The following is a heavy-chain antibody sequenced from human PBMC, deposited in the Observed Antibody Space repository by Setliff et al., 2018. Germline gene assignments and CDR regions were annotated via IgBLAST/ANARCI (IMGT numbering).Heavy chain of an antibody. CDR3: ARDGYNGGWFLDY. CDR2: ISNSGSSI. Sequence: PGGSLRLSCAASGFTFSSYEMNWVRQAPGKGLEWIAFISNSGSSIYYADSVKGRFTISRDNAKNSLFLQMNSLRAEDTAVYYCARDGYNGGWFLDYWGPGTLVTVSS. D-gene: IGHD6-19*01. V-gene: IGHV3-48*03. CDR1: GFTFSSYE. J-gene: IGHJ4*02.